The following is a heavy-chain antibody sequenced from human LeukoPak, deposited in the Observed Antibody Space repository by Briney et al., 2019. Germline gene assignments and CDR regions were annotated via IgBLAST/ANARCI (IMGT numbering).Heavy chain of an antibody. CDR2: IRYDGSNK. V-gene: IGHV3-30*02. Sequence: PGGSLRLSCAASGFTFSRYGMHWVRQAPGKGLEWVAFIRYDGSNKYYADSVKDRFTISRDNSKNTLYLQMNSLRAEDTAVYYCAKVGYDILTGYYGLDYWGQGTLVTVSP. CDR3: AKVGYDILTGYYGLDY. J-gene: IGHJ4*02. D-gene: IGHD3-9*01. CDR1: GFTFSRYG.